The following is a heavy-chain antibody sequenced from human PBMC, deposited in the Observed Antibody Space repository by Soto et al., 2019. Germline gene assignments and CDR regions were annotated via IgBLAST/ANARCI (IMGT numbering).Heavy chain of an antibody. CDR2: IYPGDSDT. V-gene: IGHV5-51*01. CDR1: GYIFTSYW. D-gene: IGHD6-25*01. Sequence: GESLNISCKSSGYIFTSYWIGWVRQMPGKGLEWMGIIYPGDSDTRYSPSFQGQVTISADKSISTAYLQWSSLEASDTAVYYCARRSGYHFDYWGQGTLVTVSS. J-gene: IGHJ4*02. CDR3: ARRSGYHFDY.